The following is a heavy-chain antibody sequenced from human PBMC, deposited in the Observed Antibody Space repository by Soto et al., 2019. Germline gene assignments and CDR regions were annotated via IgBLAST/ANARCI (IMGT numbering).Heavy chain of an antibody. J-gene: IGHJ6*02. Sequence: QVQLVQSGAEVKKPGSSVKVSCKASGGTFSSHSFTWVRQAPGQGLEWMGGVIPIFGTPNYAQKFQGRVNITAEASTNTAYMELSSLTSEDTAVYYCARDPLWFGELLSNYYYQALDVWGQGTTVTVSS. CDR1: GGTFSSHS. CDR2: VIPIFGTP. V-gene: IGHV1-69*01. D-gene: IGHD3-10*01. CDR3: ARDPLWFGELLSNYYYQALDV.